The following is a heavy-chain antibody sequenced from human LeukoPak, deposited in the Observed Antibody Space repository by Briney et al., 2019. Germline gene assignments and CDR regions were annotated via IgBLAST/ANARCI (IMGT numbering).Heavy chain of an antibody. CDR3: AREHTQGVWFGDLYYFDY. V-gene: IGHV3-23*01. CDR2: ISGSGGST. Sequence: PGGSLRLSCAASGFTFSSYAMSWVRQGPGKGLEWVSAISGSGGSTYYADSVKGRFTISRDNSKNTLYLQMNSLRAEDTAVYYCAREHTQGVWFGDLYYFDYWGQGTLVTVSS. D-gene: IGHD3-10*01. CDR1: GFTFSSYA. J-gene: IGHJ4*02.